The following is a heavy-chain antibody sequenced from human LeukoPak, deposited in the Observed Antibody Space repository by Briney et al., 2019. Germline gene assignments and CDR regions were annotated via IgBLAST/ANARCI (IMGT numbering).Heavy chain of an antibody. J-gene: IGHJ4*02. D-gene: IGHD1-26*01. CDR2: ISSSGSAI. CDR3: ARVFRGSSPPTRGY. V-gene: IGHV3-48*03. CDR1: GFTFSTYE. Sequence: GGSLRLSCAASGFTFSTYEMIWVRQAPGKGLEWVSYISSSGSAIFYADSVRGRFTISRDNAKNSLYMQMNSMRSEGTAVYYCARVFRGSSPPTRGYWGQGTLVTVSS.